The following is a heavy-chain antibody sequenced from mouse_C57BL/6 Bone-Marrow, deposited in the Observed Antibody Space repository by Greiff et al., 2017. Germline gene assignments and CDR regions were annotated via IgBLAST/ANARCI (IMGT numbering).Heavy chain of an antibody. D-gene: IGHD2-3*01. CDR1: GYTFTDYE. J-gene: IGHJ3*01. Sequence: QVQLKQSGAELVRPGASVTLSCKALGYTFTDYEMHWVKQTPVHGLEWIGAIDPETGGTAYNQKFKGKAILTADKSSSTAYMELRSLTSEDSAVYYCTRREGDGYYPAWFAYWGQGTLVTVSA. CDR2: IDPETGGT. CDR3: TRREGDGYYPAWFAY. V-gene: IGHV1-15*01.